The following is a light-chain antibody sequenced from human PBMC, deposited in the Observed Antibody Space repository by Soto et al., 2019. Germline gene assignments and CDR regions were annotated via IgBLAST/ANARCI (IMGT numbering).Light chain of an antibody. V-gene: IGLV2-14*01. CDR2: EVS. CDR1: SSDTAGYNY. J-gene: IGLJ1*01. CDR3: SSYTTSNTPLYV. Sequence: QSVLTQPASMSGSPGQSITISCTGTSSDTAGYNYVSWYQQHPGKAPKLMIYEVSNRPSGVSNRFSGSQSGNTASLTISGLQAEDEANYYCSSYTTSNTPLYVFGTGTQVTVL.